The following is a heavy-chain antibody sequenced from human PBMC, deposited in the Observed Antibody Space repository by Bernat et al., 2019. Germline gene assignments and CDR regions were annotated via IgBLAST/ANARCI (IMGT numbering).Heavy chain of an antibody. J-gene: IGHJ6*02. CDR2: INPNSGGT. CDR1: GYTFTGYY. Sequence: QVQLVQSGAEVKKPGASVKVSCKASGYTFTGYYMHWVRQAPGQGLEWMGWINPNSGGTNYAQKFQGWVTMTRDTSISTAYMELSRLRSDDTAVYYCARTVLLDHYYYGMQVWSQGTTVTVSS. D-gene: IGHD3/OR15-3a*01. CDR3: ARTVLLDHYYYGMQV. V-gene: IGHV1-2*04.